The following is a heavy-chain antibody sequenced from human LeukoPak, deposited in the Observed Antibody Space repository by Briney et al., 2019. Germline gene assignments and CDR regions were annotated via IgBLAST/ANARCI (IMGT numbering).Heavy chain of an antibody. CDR1: GFSFSSYG. CDR3: AKDEGNTALFTHYFDY. D-gene: IGHD5-18*01. J-gene: IGHJ4*02. V-gene: IGHV3-30*18. Sequence: GRSLRLSCAASGFSFSSYGMHWVRQAPGKGLEWVAIVSNDGSTKYYADSVKGRFTTSRDNSKNTLYLQMDSLRAEDSAVYYCAKDEGNTALFTHYFDYWGQGTLVTVSS. CDR2: VSNDGSTK.